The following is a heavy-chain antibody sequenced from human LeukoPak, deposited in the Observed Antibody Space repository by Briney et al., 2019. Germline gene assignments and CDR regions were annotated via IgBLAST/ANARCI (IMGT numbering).Heavy chain of an antibody. CDR2: ISYDGSNK. Sequence: PGRSLRLSCAASGFTFSSYGMHWVRQAPAKGLEWVAVISYDGSNKYYTDSVKGRFTISRDNSKNTLYLQMNSLRSEDTAVYYCAHGRTHFDYWGQGTLVTVSS. CDR3: AHGRTHFDY. V-gene: IGHV3-30*03. J-gene: IGHJ4*02. CDR1: GFTFSSYG. D-gene: IGHD4-17*01.